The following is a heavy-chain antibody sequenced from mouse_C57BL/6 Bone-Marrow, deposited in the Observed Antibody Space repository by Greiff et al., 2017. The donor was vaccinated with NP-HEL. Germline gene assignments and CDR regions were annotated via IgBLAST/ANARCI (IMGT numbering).Heavy chain of an antibody. CDR2: INYDGSST. J-gene: IGHJ4*01. D-gene: IGHD2-4*01. V-gene: IGHV5-16*01. Sequence: EVQLVESEGGLVQPGSSMKLSCTASGFTFSDYSMAWVRQVPEKGLEWVANINYDGSSTYYLDSLKSRFIISRDNAKNILYLQMSSLKSENTATYYGAREGGLRRRTYAMDYWGQGTAVTVSA. CDR1: GFTFSDYS. CDR3: AREGGLRRRTYAMDY.